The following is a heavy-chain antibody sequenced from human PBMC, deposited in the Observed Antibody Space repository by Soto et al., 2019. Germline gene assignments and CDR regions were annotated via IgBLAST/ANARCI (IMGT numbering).Heavy chain of an antibody. CDR3: ARDSGSGSSYHWFDP. D-gene: IGHD3-10*01. CDR1: GYTFTSYG. J-gene: IGHJ5*02. CDR2: INGYNGNA. Sequence: QVQVVQSGAEVKKPGASVKVSCKASGYTFTSYGISWVRQAPGQGLEWMGWINGYNGNANYAQKFQGRLTVTTDISSSTVYMELRSLRSDDRAMYYCARDSGSGSSYHWFDPWGQGTLVTVAS. V-gene: IGHV1-18*01.